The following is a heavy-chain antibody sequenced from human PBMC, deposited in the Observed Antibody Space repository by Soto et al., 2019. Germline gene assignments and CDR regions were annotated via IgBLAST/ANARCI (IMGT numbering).Heavy chain of an antibody. D-gene: IGHD3-22*01. CDR3: AKDLIIMIVVARGAFDI. J-gene: IGHJ3*02. CDR1: GFTFSSYA. CDR2: ISGSGDRT. V-gene: IGHV3-23*01. Sequence: GGSLRLSCAASGFTFSSYAMSWVRQVPGKGLEWVSAISGSGDRTYYADSVKGRFTISRDNSKNTLYLQMNSLRAEDTAVYYCAKDLIIMIVVARGAFDIWGQGTMVTV.